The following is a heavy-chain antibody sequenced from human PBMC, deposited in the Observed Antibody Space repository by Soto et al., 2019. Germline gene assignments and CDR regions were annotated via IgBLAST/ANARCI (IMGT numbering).Heavy chain of an antibody. Sequence: ASVKVSCKASGYTFTGYYMHWVRQAPGQGLEWMGWINPNSGGTNYAQKFQGWVTMTRDTSISTAYMELSRLRSDDTAVYYCAGGLITYFELLGWNGMDVWGQGNTGTV. CDR2: INPNSGGT. V-gene: IGHV1-2*04. CDR3: AGGLITYFELLGWNGMDV. D-gene: IGHD3-9*01. J-gene: IGHJ6*02. CDR1: GYTFTGYY.